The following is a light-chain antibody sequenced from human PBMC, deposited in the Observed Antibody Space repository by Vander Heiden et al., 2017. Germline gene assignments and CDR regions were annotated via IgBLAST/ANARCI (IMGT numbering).Light chain of an antibody. CDR2: DAA. Sequence: DIQMTQSPSSLSASVGDRVTITCQASQDLSNYLNWYQQKPGKAPKLLIYDAANLETGVPSRFSGSVSGTDFTFTISSLQPEDVATYYCHQSDNVPPTFGPGTTVDFK. CDR1: QDLSNY. V-gene: IGKV1-33*01. CDR3: HQSDNVPPT. J-gene: IGKJ3*01.